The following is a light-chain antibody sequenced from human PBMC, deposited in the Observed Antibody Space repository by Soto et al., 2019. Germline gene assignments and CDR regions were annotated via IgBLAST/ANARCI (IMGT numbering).Light chain of an antibody. CDR1: QTFSNTY. J-gene: IGKJ2*01. CDR3: QQYGSSPPFT. V-gene: IGKV3-20*01. CDR2: GAS. Sequence: EIVLTQSPGTLSLSPGESATLSCRASQTFSNTYLAWYQQKPGQAPRLLIYGASSRAPGIPDRVSGSGSGTDFTLTISRVEPEAFAVYYCQQYGSSPPFTFGQGTKLEIK.